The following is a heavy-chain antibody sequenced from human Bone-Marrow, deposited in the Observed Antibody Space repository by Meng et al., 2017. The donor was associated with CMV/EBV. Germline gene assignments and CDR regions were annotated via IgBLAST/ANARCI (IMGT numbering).Heavy chain of an antibody. CDR1: GGSISSSNW. D-gene: IGHD3-3*01. V-gene: IGHV4-4*02. J-gene: IGHJ4*02. CDR3: ARTDPMYYDFWSGYLIFDY. CDR2: IYHSGST. Sequence: GSLRLSCAVPGGSISSSNWWSWVRQPPGKGLEWIGEIYHSGSTNYNPSLKSRVTISVDKSKNQFSLKLSSVTAADTAVYYCARTDPMYYDFWSGYLIFDYWGQGTLVTVSS.